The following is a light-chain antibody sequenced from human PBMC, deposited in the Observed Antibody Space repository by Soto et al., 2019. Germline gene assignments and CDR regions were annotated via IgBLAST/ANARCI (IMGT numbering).Light chain of an antibody. V-gene: IGKV3-15*01. Sequence: EIVMTQSPATLSVSPGERATLSCRASQSVSSDLAWYHQKPGQAPRLLIYSASTRATGIPARFSGSGSGTEFTLTINSLQYEDFAAYYCQQYNNWPRTFGQGTKVDIK. CDR2: SAS. J-gene: IGKJ1*01. CDR1: QSVSSD. CDR3: QQYNNWPRT.